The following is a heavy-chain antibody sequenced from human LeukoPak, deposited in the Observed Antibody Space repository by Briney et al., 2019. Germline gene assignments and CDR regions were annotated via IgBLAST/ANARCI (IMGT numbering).Heavy chain of an antibody. D-gene: IGHD3-3*01. CDR2: IIPIFGTA. V-gene: IGHV1-69*13. J-gene: IGHJ4*02. CDR1: GYTFTSYG. CDR3: ARYEIWSGYYNHKYYFDY. Sequence: SVKVSCKASGYTFTSYGISWVRQAPGQGLEWMGGIIPIFGTANYAQKFQGRVTITADESTSTAYMELSSLRSEDTAVYYCARYEIWSGYYNHKYYFDYWGQGTLVTVSS.